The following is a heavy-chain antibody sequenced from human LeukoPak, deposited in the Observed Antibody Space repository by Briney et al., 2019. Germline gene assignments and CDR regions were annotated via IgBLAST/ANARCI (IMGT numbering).Heavy chain of an antibody. Sequence: GGSLRLSCAASGFTFSSYSMNWVRQAPGKGLEWVSSISSSSSYIYYADSVKGRFTISRDNAKNSLYLQMNSLRAEDTAVYYCHCITMVRGGYGVAYWGQGTLVTVSS. D-gene: IGHD3-10*01. CDR1: GFTFSSYS. J-gene: IGHJ4*02. CDR3: HCITMVRGGYGVAY. V-gene: IGHV3-21*01. CDR2: ISSSSSYI.